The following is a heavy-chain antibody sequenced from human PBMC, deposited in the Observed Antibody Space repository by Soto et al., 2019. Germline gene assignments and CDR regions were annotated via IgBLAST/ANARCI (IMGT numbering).Heavy chain of an antibody. D-gene: IGHD2-15*01. J-gene: IGHJ6*02. V-gene: IGHV1-69*01. CDR3: ARVPGYCSGGSCYNYYYGMDV. Sequence: QVQLVQSGAEVTKPGSSVKVSCKASGGTFSSYAISWVRQAPGQGLEWMGGIIPIFGTANYAQKFQGRVTITADESTSAAYMELSSLRSEDTAVYYCARVPGYCSGGSCYNYYYGMDVWGQGTTVTVSS. CDR2: IIPIFGTA. CDR1: GGTFSSYA.